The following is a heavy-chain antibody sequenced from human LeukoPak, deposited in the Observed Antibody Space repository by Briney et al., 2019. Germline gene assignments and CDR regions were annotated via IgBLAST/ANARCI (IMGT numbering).Heavy chain of an antibody. J-gene: IGHJ4*02. CDR2: IKEDGSEI. V-gene: IGHV3-7*01. CDR1: GFTIANHW. Sequence: GGTLCLSCAASGFTIANHWMTWVRQAPGKGLEWVANIKEDGSEIYYVDSVKGRFIISRDNAKNSVYLQMNSLRDEDTAVYYCARDWCYYYSPSYYCHFYYWGQGTLVSVSS. CDR3: ARDWCYYYSPSYYCHFYY. D-gene: IGHD5-12*01.